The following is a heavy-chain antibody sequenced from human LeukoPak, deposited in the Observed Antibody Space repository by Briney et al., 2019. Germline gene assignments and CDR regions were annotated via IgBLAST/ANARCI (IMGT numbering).Heavy chain of an antibody. J-gene: IGHJ6*03. D-gene: IGHD6-6*01. CDR3: AKPSIPARPFLTYLYYYLDV. V-gene: IGHV3-23*01. CDR2: VSGTGDKT. Sequence: PGGSLRLSCVASEFTFSRFAMSWVRQAPGRGLEWISSVSGTGDKTHYTDSVKGRFTISRDNSKNTLYLHMSALRAADTAVYYCAKPSIPARPFLTYLYYYLDVWGEGTTVIASS. CDR1: EFTFSRFA.